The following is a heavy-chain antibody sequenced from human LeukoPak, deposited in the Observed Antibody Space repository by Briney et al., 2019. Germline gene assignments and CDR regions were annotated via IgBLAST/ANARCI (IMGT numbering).Heavy chain of an antibody. Sequence: GGSLRLSCAASGFTFSSYSMNWVRQAPGKGLEWVSSISSSSSYIYYADSVRGRFTISRDNAKNSLYLQMNSLRAEDTAVYYCARGLDCSGGSCYSDGFDYWGQGTLVTVSS. D-gene: IGHD2-15*01. V-gene: IGHV3-21*01. CDR2: ISSSSSYI. J-gene: IGHJ4*02. CDR3: ARGLDCSGGSCYSDGFDY. CDR1: GFTFSSYS.